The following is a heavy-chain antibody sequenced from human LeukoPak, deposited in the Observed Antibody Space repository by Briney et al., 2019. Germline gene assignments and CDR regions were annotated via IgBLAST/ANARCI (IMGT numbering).Heavy chain of an antibody. Sequence: SETLSLTCTVSGGSISSSSYYWGWIRQPPGKGLEWIGSIYYSGSTYYNPSLKSRVTISVDTSKNQFSLKLSSVTAADTAVYYCARGQLPGIAVAGMIRWFDPWGQGTLVTVSS. V-gene: IGHV4-39*01. D-gene: IGHD6-19*01. CDR2: IYYSGST. CDR1: GGSISSSSYY. J-gene: IGHJ5*02. CDR3: ARGQLPGIAVAGMIRWFDP.